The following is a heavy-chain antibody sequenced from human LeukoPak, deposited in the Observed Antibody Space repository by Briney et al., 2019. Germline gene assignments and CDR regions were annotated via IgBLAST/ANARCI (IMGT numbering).Heavy chain of an antibody. Sequence: ASVKVSCKASGYTFTGYCMHWVRQAPGQGLEWMGWINPNSGGTNYAQKFQGRVTMTRDTSISTAYMELSRLSPDDTAVYYCARVEEIQLWPTRAYYFDYWGQGTLVTVSS. CDR3: ARVEEIQLWPTRAYYFDY. CDR2: INPNSGGT. V-gene: IGHV1-2*02. J-gene: IGHJ4*02. CDR1: GYTFTGYC. D-gene: IGHD5-18*01.